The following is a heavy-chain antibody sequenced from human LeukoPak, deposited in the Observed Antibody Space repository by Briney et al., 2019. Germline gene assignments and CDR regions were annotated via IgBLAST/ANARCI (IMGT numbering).Heavy chain of an antibody. J-gene: IGHJ4*02. CDR2: IWYDGSNK. CDR3: ARGYGSGSPYYFDY. D-gene: IGHD3-10*01. Sequence: GGSLRLSCAASGFTFSSYGMHWVRQAPGKGLEWVAVIWYDGSNKYYADSVKGRFTISRDNSKNTLYPQMNSLRAEDTAVYYCARGYGSGSPYYFDYWGQGTLVTVSS. V-gene: IGHV3-33*01. CDR1: GFTFSSYG.